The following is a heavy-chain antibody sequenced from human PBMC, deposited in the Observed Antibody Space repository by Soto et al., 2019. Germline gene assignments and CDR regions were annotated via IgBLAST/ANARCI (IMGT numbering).Heavy chain of an antibody. CDR1: GGSISSYY. V-gene: IGHV4-59*01. CDR3: ARSIVVVPAAMSYYYMDV. D-gene: IGHD2-2*01. Sequence: SETLSLTCTVSGGSISSYYWSWIRQPPGKGLEWIGYIYYSGSTNYNPSLKSRVTISVDTSKNQFSLKLSSVTAADTAVYYCARSIVVVPAAMSYYYMDVWGKGTTVTVS. CDR2: IYYSGST. J-gene: IGHJ6*03.